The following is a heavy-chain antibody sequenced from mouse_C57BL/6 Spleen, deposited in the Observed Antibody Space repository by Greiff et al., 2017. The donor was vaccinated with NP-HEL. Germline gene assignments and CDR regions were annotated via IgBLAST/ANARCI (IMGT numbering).Heavy chain of an antibody. CDR2: IYPGNSDT. V-gene: IGHV1-5*01. Sequence: VQLQQSGTVLARPGASVKMSCKTSGYTFTSYWMHWVKQRPGQGLEWIGAIYPGNSDTSYNQKFKGKAKLTAVTSASTAYMELSSLTNEDSAVYYCTSPIYYGNYVGAMDYWGQGTSVTVSS. D-gene: IGHD2-1*01. J-gene: IGHJ4*01. CDR1: GYTFTSYW. CDR3: TSPIYYGNYVGAMDY.